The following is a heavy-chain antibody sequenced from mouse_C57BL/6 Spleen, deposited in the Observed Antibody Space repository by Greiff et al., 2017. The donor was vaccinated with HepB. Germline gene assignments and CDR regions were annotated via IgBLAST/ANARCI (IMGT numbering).Heavy chain of an antibody. V-gene: IGHV1-50*01. CDR2: IDPSDSYT. CDR3: ARRDYECAY. J-gene: IGHJ3*01. CDR1: GYTFTSYW. D-gene: IGHD2-4*01. Sequence: VQLQQPGAELVKPGASVKLSCKASGYTFTSYWMQWVKQRPGQGLEWIGEIDPSDSYTNYSQKFKGKATLTVDTSSSTAYMQRSSQTSEDSAGYYCARRDYECAYWGQGTLVTVSA.